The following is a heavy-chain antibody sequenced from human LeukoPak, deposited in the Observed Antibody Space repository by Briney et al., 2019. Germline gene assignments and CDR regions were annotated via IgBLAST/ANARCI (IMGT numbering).Heavy chain of an antibody. J-gene: IGHJ4*02. Sequence: GRSLRLSCAASGFTFSNNAMHWVRQAPGKGLEWVAVIIHDGNHKYNADSVKGRFTISRDNSKNTVYLQMNSLRAEDPAVYYCARDENDDYLGGLDYWGQGALVTVSS. V-gene: IGHV3-30*04. D-gene: IGHD3-16*01. CDR1: GFTFSNNA. CDR3: ARDENDDYLGGLDY. CDR2: IIHDGNHK.